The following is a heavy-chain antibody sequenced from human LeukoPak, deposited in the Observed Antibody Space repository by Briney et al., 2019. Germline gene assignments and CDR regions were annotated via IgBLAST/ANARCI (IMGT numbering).Heavy chain of an antibody. Sequence: SVKVSCKASGGTFSSYAISWVRQAPGQGLEWMGRIIPILGIANYAQEFQGRVTITADKSTSTAYMELSSLRSEDTAVYYCARDSVYLAPQVFDYWGQGTLVTVSS. D-gene: IGHD3-16*01. CDR2: IIPILGIA. J-gene: IGHJ4*02. CDR3: ARDSVYLAPQVFDY. V-gene: IGHV1-69*04. CDR1: GGTFSSYA.